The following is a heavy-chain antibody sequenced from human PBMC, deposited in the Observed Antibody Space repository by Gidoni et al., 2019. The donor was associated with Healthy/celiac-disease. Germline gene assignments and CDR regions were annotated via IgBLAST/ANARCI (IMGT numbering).Heavy chain of an antibody. CDR2: IKSKTDGGTT. CDR3: TTVVLRYFDPNGY. Sequence: EVQLVESGGGLVKPGGSLRLSCAASGFTFRNAWMSWVRQAPGKGLEWVGRIKSKTDGGTTDYAAPVKGRFTISRDDSKNTLYLQMNCLKTEDTAVYYCTTVVLRYFDPNGYWGQGTLVTVSS. V-gene: IGHV3-15*01. D-gene: IGHD3-9*01. CDR1: GFTFRNAW. J-gene: IGHJ4*02.